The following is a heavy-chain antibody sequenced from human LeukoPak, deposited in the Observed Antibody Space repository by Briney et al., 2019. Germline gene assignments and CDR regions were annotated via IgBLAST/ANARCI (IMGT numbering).Heavy chain of an antibody. J-gene: IGHJ6*03. CDR2: IYYSGST. V-gene: IGHV4-39*01. CDR3: ASHRWRSWGLRPGIAAAGTGYYYYYMDV. Sequence: SETLSLTCTVSGGFISSSSYYWGWIRQPPGKGLEWIGSIYYSGSTYYNPSLKSRVTISVDTSKNQFSLKLSSVTAADTAVYYCASHRWRSWGLRPGIAAAGTGYYYYYMDVWGKGTTVTISS. CDR1: GGFISSSSYY. D-gene: IGHD6-13*01.